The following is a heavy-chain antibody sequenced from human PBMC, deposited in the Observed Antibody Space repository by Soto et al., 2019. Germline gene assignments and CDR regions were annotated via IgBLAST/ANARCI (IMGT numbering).Heavy chain of an antibody. CDR3: ATAQHHQWLVMGDAFDI. D-gene: IGHD6-19*01. CDR1: GFTFSSYG. V-gene: IGHV3-30*03. J-gene: IGHJ3*02. Sequence: QVQLVESGGGVVQSGRSLRLSCAASGFTFSSYGMHWVRQAPGKGLEWVAVISYDGSNKYYADSVKGRFTISRDNSKNTLYLQMNSLRAEDTAVYYCATAQHHQWLVMGDAFDIWGQGTMVTVSS. CDR2: ISYDGSNK.